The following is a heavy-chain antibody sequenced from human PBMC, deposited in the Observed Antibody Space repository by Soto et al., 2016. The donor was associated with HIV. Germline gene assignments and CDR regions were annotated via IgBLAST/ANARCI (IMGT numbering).Heavy chain of an antibody. D-gene: IGHD3-10*01. Sequence: EVQLVESGGGLVKPGGSLRLSCAASGFTFSSYSMNWVRQAPGRGLEWVSSISSSTTHIYYADSVKGRFTISRDNAKNSLYLQMNSLRAEDTAVYYCARDAGSVAGGELLWFEDLTNWFDPWGQGTLVTVSS. CDR3: ARDAGSVAGGELLWFEDLTNWFDP. CDR1: GFTFSSYS. J-gene: IGHJ5*02. V-gene: IGHV3-21*06. CDR2: ISSSTTHI.